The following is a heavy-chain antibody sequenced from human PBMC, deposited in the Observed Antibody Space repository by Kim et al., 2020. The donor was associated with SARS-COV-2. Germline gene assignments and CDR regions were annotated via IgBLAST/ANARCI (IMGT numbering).Heavy chain of an antibody. CDR3: ARSAYDSLWGPFDY. Sequence: NPSLKSRVTISVDTSKNQFSLKLSSVTAADTAVYYCARSAYDSLWGPFDYWGQGTLVTVSS. J-gene: IGHJ4*02. V-gene: IGHV4-39*01. D-gene: IGHD3-10*01.